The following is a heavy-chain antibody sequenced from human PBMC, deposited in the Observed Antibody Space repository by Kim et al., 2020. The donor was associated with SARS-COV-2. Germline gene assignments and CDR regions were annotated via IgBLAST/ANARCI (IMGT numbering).Heavy chain of an antibody. CDR3: AKDLYYDSSGSDAFDI. J-gene: IGHJ3*02. Sequence: SVKGRFTISRDNSKNTLYLQMNSLRAEDTAVYYCAKDLYYDSSGSDAFDIWGQGTMVTVSS. V-gene: IGHV3-23*01. D-gene: IGHD3-22*01.